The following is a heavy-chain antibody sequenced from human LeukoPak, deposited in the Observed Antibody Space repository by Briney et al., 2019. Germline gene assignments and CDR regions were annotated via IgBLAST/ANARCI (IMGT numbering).Heavy chain of an antibody. CDR3: ARESGTHYYYYYYMDV. V-gene: IGHV3-21*01. CDR1: GFNFSSYS. J-gene: IGHJ6*03. CDR2: ISSSSSYI. D-gene: IGHD1-26*01. Sequence: NPGGSLRLSCAASGFNFSSYSMNWVRQAPGKGLEWVSSISSSSSYIYYADSVKGRFTISRDNAKNSLYLQMNSLRAEDTAVYYCARESGTHYYYYYYMDVWGKGTTVTVSS.